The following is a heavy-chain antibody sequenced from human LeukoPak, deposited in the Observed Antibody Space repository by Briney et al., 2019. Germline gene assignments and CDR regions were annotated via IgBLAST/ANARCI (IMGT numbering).Heavy chain of an antibody. CDR3: ASRRPRLGELSLYFEY. CDR1: GFTFSSYA. CDR2: ISSSSSTI. D-gene: IGHD3-16*02. J-gene: IGHJ4*02. Sequence: GGSLRLSCAASGFTFSSYAMHWVRQAPGKGLEWVSYISSSSSTIYYADSVKGRFTVSRDNAKNTLYLQMNSLRAEDTAVYYCASRRPRLGELSLYFEYWGQGTLVTVSS. V-gene: IGHV3-48*04.